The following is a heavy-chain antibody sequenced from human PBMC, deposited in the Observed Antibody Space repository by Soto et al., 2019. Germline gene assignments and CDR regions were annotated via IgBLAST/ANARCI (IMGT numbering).Heavy chain of an antibody. CDR2: ISSSSSYT. D-gene: IGHD5-18*01. CDR1: VFTFSGYY. Sequence: WGSLLLSCAASVFTFSGYYMSWIRQAPGKGLEWVSYISSSSSYTKYADSVKGRFTISRDNAKNSLYLQMNSLRAEDTAVYYCARPGAMDTLTPLDHWGQGTMVTVSS. J-gene: IGHJ4*02. CDR3: ARPGAMDTLTPLDH. V-gene: IGHV3-11*06.